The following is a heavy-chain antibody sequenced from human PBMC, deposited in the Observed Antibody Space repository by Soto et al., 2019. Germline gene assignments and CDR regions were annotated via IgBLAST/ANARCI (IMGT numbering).Heavy chain of an antibody. CDR3: TRAQTPRYSSSFGY. V-gene: IGHV3-49*03. CDR1: GFTFGDYA. Sequence: PGGSLRLSCTASGFTFGDYAMSWFRQAPGKGLEWVGFIRSKAYGGTTEYAASVKGRFTISRDDSKSIAYLQMNSMKTEDTAVYCCTRAQTPRYSSSFGYWRQGTLVTVSS. J-gene: IGHJ4*02. CDR2: IRSKAYGGTT. D-gene: IGHD6-13*01.